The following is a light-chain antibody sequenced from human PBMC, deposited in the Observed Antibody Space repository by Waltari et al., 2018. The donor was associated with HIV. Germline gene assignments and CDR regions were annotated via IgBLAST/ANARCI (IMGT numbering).Light chain of an antibody. CDR2: RNN. CDR3: ATWGDSLSGPVV. Sequence: QSVLTQPPSASGTPGQRVTISCSGSSSNIGSNNVYWYPQLPGMAPSLFIFRNNQRAPGVPERCAGSKSGNSGFLAISGRRSEDEADYYCATWGDSLSGPVVFGGGTKVTVL. J-gene: IGLJ2*01. CDR1: SSNIGSNN. V-gene: IGLV1-47*01.